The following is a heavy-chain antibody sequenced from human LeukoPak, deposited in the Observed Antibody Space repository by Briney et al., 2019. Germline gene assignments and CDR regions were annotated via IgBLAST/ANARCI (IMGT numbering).Heavy chain of an antibody. CDR1: GGSFSGYY. J-gene: IGHJ4*02. V-gene: IGHV4-34*01. CDR2: INHSGST. CDR3: ARGYYYDSSGQNTYYFDY. D-gene: IGHD3-22*01. Sequence: ASETLSLTCAVYGGSFSGYYWSWIRQPPGKGLEWIGEINHSGSTNYNPSLKSRVTISVDTSKNQFSLKLSSVTAADTAVYYCARGYYYDSSGQNTYYFDYWGQGTLVTVSS.